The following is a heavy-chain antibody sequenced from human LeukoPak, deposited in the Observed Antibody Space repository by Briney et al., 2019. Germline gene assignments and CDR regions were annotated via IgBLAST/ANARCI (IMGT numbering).Heavy chain of an antibody. V-gene: IGHV5-51*01. CDR1: GYSFTSYW. D-gene: IGHD3-22*01. Sequence: GESPMISCRGSGYSFTSYWIGCVRQMPGHPVEWMGFSYPGDSDTRYSPSFQGQVTISADKSISTAYLQWSSLKASDTAMYYCAASLTDSSGYFLLGYWGQGTLVTVSS. CDR2: SYPGDSDT. CDR3: AASLTDSSGYFLLGY. J-gene: IGHJ4*02.